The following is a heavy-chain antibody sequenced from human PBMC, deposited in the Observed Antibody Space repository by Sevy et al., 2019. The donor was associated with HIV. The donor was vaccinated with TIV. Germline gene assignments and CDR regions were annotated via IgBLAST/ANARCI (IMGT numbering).Heavy chain of an antibody. D-gene: IGHD3-3*01. CDR2: IYYSGST. Sequence: SETLSLTCTVSGGSISSYYWSWIRQPPGKGLEWIGYIYYSGSTNYNPSLKSRDTISVDTSKNQFSLKLSSVTAADTAVYYCARGIGFWSGYSTRYFDYWGQGTLVTVSS. CDR1: GGSISSYY. V-gene: IGHV4-59*01. CDR3: ARGIGFWSGYSTRYFDY. J-gene: IGHJ4*02.